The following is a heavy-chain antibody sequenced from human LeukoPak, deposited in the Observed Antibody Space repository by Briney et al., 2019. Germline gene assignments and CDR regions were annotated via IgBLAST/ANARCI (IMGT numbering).Heavy chain of an antibody. J-gene: IGHJ3*02. CDR2: IKQDGSEK. Sequence: PGGSLRLSCAASGFTFSSYWMSWVRQAPRKGLERVANIKQDGSEKYYVDSVKGRFTISRDNAKNSLYLQMNSLRAEDTAVYYCARGALLLWFGELPSDAFDIWGQGTMVTVSS. D-gene: IGHD3-10*01. CDR3: ARGALLLWFGELPSDAFDI. CDR1: GFTFSSYW. V-gene: IGHV3-7*01.